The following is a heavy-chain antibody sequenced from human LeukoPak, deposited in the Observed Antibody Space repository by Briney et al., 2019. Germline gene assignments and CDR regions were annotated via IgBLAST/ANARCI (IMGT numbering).Heavy chain of an antibody. D-gene: IGHD1-1*01. Sequence: KIGESLKISCKGSGYIFTNYWIGWVRQMPGKGLEWMGIIYPGDSDTRYSPSSQGQVTISADKSISTAYLQWSSLKASDTAMYYCARWGDIWQQLEHNWFDPWGQGTLVTVSS. CDR1: GYIFTNYW. V-gene: IGHV5-51*01. J-gene: IGHJ5*02. CDR3: ARWGDIWQQLEHNWFDP. CDR2: IYPGDSDT.